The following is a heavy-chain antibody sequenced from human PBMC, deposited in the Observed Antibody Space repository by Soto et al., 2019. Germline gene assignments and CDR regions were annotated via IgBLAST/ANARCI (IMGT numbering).Heavy chain of an antibody. Sequence: QVQLQESGPGLVKASETLSLTCTVSGGSVSSGNYYWTWIRQPPGKGLEWLGHIYYSGSTKYNPPLKSRVIISVDTSKNQFSLKVTSVTAADTAVYYCTRVGVIVAAGNFDFWGQGALVTVSS. J-gene: IGHJ4*02. CDR1: GGSVSSGNYY. V-gene: IGHV4-61*01. CDR3: TRVGVIVAAGNFDF. CDR2: IYYSGST. D-gene: IGHD6-13*01.